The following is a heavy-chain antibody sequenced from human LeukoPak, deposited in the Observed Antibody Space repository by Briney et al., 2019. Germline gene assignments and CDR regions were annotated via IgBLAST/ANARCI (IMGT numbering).Heavy chain of an antibody. V-gene: IGHV3-30*04. D-gene: IGHD2-15*01. CDR3: ATRSLQKEVSDY. J-gene: IGHJ4*02. CDR1: GFTFSSYA. CDR2: ISYDGSNK. Sequence: GSLRLSCAASGFTFSSYAMHWVRQAPGKGLEWVAVISYDGSNKYYADSVKGRFTISRDNSKNTLYLQMNSLRAEDTAVYYCATRSLQKEVSDYWGQGTLVTVSS.